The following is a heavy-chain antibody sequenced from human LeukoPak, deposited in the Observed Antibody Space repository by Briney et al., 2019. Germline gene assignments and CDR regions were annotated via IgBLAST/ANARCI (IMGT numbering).Heavy chain of an antibody. CDR2: IIPIFGTA. J-gene: IGHJ4*02. CDR3: AGYCNGGDCSSVDY. V-gene: IGHV1-69*13. D-gene: IGHD2-15*01. CDR1: GGTFSSYA. Sequence: ASVKVSCKASGGTFSSYAISWVRQAPGQGLEWMGGIIPIFGTANYAQKFQGRVTITADESTSTAYMELSSLRSEDTAVYYCAGYCNGGDCSSVDYWGQGTLVTVSS.